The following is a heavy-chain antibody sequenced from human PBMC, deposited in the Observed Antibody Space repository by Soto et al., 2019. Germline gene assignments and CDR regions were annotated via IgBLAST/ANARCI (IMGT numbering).Heavy chain of an antibody. CDR1: GYTFTSYG. CDR2: ISAYNGNT. D-gene: IGHD6-19*01. J-gene: IGHJ4*02. CDR3: ARDSFKYSSGWLDFDY. V-gene: IGHV1-18*01. Sequence: QVQLVQSGAEVKKPGASVKVSCKASGYTFTSYGISWVRQAPGQGLEWMGWISAYNGNTNYAQKLQGRVTMTTDTSTSTAHMELRSLRSDDTAVYYCARDSFKYSSGWLDFDYWGQGTLVTVSS.